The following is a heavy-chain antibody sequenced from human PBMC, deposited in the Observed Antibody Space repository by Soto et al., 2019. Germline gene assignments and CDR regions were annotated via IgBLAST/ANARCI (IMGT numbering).Heavy chain of an antibody. Sequence: QVQLQESGPGLVKPSQTLSLTCSVSGGSISRGGYYWSWIRQHPGKGLEWIGYLYYTGSTSYNPSLKSRHTLSVDTSQYQFPRKLISVTGADTAVYYCASCRGWPIYYFDCWGQGTPFTVSS. CDR2: LYYTGST. J-gene: IGHJ4*02. V-gene: IGHV4-31*03. CDR3: ASCRGWPIYYFDC. CDR1: GGSISRGGYY. D-gene: IGHD6-19*01.